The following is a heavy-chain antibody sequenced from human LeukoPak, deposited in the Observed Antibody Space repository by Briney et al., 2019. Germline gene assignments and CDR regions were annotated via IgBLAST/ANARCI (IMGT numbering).Heavy chain of an antibody. J-gene: IGHJ4*02. Sequence: SETLSLTCAVYGGSFSGYYWSWIRQPPGKGLEWIGEINHSGSTNYNPSLKSRVTISVDTSKNQFSLKLSSVTAADTAVYYCAREFHCSGGSCFGYDYWGQGTLVTVSS. V-gene: IGHV4-34*01. CDR1: GGSFSGYY. CDR3: AREFHCSGGSCFGYDY. D-gene: IGHD2-15*01. CDR2: INHSGST.